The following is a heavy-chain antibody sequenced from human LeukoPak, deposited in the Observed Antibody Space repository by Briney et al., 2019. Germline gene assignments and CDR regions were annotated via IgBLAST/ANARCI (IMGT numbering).Heavy chain of an antibody. V-gene: IGHV3-7*03. J-gene: IGHJ6*02. CDR1: GFTFSSYC. CDR2: INHNGNVN. CDR3: ARGGGLDV. Sequence: GGSLRLSCAASGFTFSSYCMNWARQAPGKGLEWVASINHNGNVNYYVDSVKGRFTISRDNAKNSLYLQMSNLRAEDRAVYFCARGGGLDVWGQGATVTVSS. D-gene: IGHD3-16*01.